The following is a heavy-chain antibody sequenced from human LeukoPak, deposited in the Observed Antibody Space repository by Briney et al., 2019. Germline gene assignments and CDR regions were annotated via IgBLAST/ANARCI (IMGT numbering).Heavy chain of an antibody. CDR1: GFTVSSNY. J-gene: IGHJ4*02. CDR3: ARRAYCGGDCYSGYFDY. D-gene: IGHD2-21*01. V-gene: IGHV3-66*02. CDR2: IYSGGST. Sequence: PGGSLRLSCAASGFTVSSNYMSWVRQAPGEGLEWFSVIYSGGSTYYADSVKGRFTISRDNAKNTLYLQMNSLRAEDTAVYYCARRAYCGGDCYSGYFDYWGQGTLVTVSS.